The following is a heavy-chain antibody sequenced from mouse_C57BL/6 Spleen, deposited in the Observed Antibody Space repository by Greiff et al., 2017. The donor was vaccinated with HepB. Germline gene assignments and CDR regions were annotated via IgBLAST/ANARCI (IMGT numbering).Heavy chain of an antibody. J-gene: IGHJ3*01. D-gene: IGHD4-1*02. V-gene: IGHV1-15*01. CDR3: TRISQLGRAWFAY. CDR1: GYTFTDYE. CDR2: IDPETGGT. Sequence: VQLQQSGAELVRPGASVTLSCKASGYTFTDYEMHWVKQTPVQGLEWIGAIDPETGGTAYNQKFKGKAILTADKSSSTAYMELRSLTSEDSAVYYCTRISQLGRAWFAYWGQGTLVTVSA.